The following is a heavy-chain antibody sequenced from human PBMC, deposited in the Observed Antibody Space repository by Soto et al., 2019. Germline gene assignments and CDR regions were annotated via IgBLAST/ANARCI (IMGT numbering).Heavy chain of an antibody. Sequence: AASVKVSCKASGYTFTDFAMHWVRQAPGQRLEWMGWINAGNGNTKYSQKFQGRVAITRDTSASTAYMELSSLRSEDTAVYYCVRADPIIMATTFFDYWGQGTLVTVPS. CDR3: VRADPIIMATTFFDY. V-gene: IGHV1-3*01. D-gene: IGHD5-12*01. CDR2: INAGNGNT. J-gene: IGHJ4*02. CDR1: GYTFTDFA.